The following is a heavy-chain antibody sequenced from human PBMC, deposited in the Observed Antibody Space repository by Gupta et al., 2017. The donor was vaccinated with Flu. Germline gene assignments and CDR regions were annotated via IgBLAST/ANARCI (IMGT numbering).Heavy chain of an antibody. CDR1: A. CDR3: ARDIVGGPAARGWFDP. V-gene: IGHV1-3*01. D-gene: IGHD2-2*01. J-gene: IGHJ5*02. Sequence: AMHWVRQAPGQRLEWMGWINAGNGNTKYSQKFQGRVTITRDTSASTAYMELSSLRSEDTAVYYCARDIVGGPAARGWFDPWGQGTLVTVYS. CDR2: INAGNGNT.